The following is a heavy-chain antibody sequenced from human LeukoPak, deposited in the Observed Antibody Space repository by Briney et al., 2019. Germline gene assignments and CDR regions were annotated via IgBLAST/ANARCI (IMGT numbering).Heavy chain of an antibody. CDR1: GFTFSSYA. CDR2: ISYDGSNK. V-gene: IGHV3-30-3*01. D-gene: IGHD3-10*01. Sequence: GGSLRLSCAASGFTFSSYAMHWVRQAPGKGLEWVAVISYDGSNKYYADSVKGRFTISRDNSKNTLYLQMNSLRAEDTAVYYCARARSLKRGRLGELSHLPYYFDYWGQGTLVTVSS. CDR3: ARARSLKRGRLGELSHLPYYFDY. J-gene: IGHJ4*02.